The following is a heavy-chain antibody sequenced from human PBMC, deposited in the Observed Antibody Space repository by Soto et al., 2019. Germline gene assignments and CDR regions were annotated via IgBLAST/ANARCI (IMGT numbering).Heavy chain of an antibody. D-gene: IGHD3-9*01. CDR2: INHSGST. V-gene: IGHV4-34*01. CDR1: GGSFSGYY. CDR3: ARLGRYYDILTGYDRNYYFDY. Sequence: QVQLQQWGAGLLKPSETLSLTCAVYGGSFSGYYWSWIRQPPGKGLEWIGEINHSGSTNYNPSLKSRVTISVDTSKNQFSLKLSSVTAADTAVYYCARLGRYYDILTGYDRNYYFDYWGQGTLVTVSS. J-gene: IGHJ4*02.